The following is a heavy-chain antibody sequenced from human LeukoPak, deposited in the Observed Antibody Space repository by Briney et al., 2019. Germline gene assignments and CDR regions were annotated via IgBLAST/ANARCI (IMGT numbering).Heavy chain of an antibody. CDR1: GGSISSYY. D-gene: IGHD1-26*01. Sequence: ETLSLTCTVSGGSISSYYWSWIRQPPGKGLEWIGHIYYSGSTNYNPSLKSRVTISVDTSKNQFSLKLSSVTAADTAVYYCARDRVGATGEIDYWGQGTLVTVSS. V-gene: IGHV4-59*01. CDR2: IYYSGST. CDR3: ARDRVGATGEIDY. J-gene: IGHJ4*02.